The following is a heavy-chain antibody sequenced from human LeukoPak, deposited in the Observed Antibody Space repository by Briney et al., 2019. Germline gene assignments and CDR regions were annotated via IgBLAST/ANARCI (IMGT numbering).Heavy chain of an antibody. CDR2: IWYDGSNK. V-gene: IGHV3-33*06. J-gene: IGHJ4*02. CDR1: GFTFSSYG. CDR3: AKDLGSSWDFDY. D-gene: IGHD6-13*01. Sequence: GGSLRLSCAASGFTFSSYGMHWVRQAPGKGLEGVAVIWYDGSNKYYADSVKGRFTISRDNSKNTLYLQMNSLRAEDTAVYYCAKDLGSSWDFDYWGQGTLVTVSS.